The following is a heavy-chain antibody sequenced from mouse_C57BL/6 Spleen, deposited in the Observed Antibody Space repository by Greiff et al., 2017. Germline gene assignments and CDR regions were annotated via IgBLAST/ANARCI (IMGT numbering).Heavy chain of an antibody. V-gene: IGHV5-17*01. J-gene: IGHJ3*01. CDR1: GFTFSDYG. CDR2: ISSGSSTF. CDR3: ASDSSYIASFAY. D-gene: IGHD1-1*01. Sequence: EVMLVESGGGLVKPGGSLKLSCAASGFTFSDYGMHWVRQAPEKGLEWVAYISSGSSTFSYADTVKGRFTISRDNAKNTLFLQMTSLKSEDTAMYYCASDSSYIASFAYWGQGTLVTVSA.